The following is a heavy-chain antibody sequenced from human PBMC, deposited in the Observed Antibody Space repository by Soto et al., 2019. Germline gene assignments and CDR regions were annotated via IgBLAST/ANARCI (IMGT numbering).Heavy chain of an antibody. CDR2: INPNSGGT. Sequence: ASVKVSCKASGYTFTGYYMHWVRQAPGQGLEWMGWINPNSGGTNYAQKFQGWVTMTRDTSISTAYMELSRLRSDDTAVYYCARAKLEDIVVVVAATGGAFDYWGQGTLVTVSS. J-gene: IGHJ4*02. CDR3: ARAKLEDIVVVVAATGGAFDY. D-gene: IGHD2-15*01. V-gene: IGHV1-2*04. CDR1: GYTFTGYY.